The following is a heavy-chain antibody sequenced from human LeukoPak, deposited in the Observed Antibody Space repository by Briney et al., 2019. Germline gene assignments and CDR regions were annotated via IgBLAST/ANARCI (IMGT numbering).Heavy chain of an antibody. CDR3: ARLYTAADTLILDY. CDR1: GGSMSSYY. V-gene: IGHV4-59*08. Sequence: SETLSLTCTVSGGSMSSYYWSWIRQPPGKGLEWIGYIYYSGSTNYNPSLKSRVAISVDTSKNQFSLKLSSVTAADTAVYYCARLYTAADTLILDYWGQGTLVTVSS. CDR2: IYYSGST. D-gene: IGHD6-13*01. J-gene: IGHJ4*02.